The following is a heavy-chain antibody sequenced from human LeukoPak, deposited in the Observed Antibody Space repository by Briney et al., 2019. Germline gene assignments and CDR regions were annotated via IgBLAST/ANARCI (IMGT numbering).Heavy chain of an antibody. D-gene: IGHD3-3*01. CDR3: ARVMSYDFYMGGDY. J-gene: IGHJ4*02. Sequence: SETLSLTCTVSGASIGTSSYYWGWIRQPPGKGLEWIGSIYYSGSTHSNPSLKSRVTMSLDTSKNQFSLRLTSVTAADTAVYYCARVMSYDFYMGGDYWGQGTLVTVSS. CDR2: IYYSGST. CDR1: GASIGTSSYY. V-gene: IGHV4-39*07.